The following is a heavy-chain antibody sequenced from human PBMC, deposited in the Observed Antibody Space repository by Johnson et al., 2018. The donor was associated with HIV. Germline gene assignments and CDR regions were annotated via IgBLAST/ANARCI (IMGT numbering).Heavy chain of an antibody. Sequence: QVQLVESGGALVKPGGSLRLSCAASGFTFSDYYMSRIRQAPGKGLEWVSYISFSGCSIYADSVKGRFTISRDNAKNSLYLKMNSLRAEDTALYYCAKDMVFRENGAFDIWGQGTMVTVSS. CDR2: ISFSGCSI. J-gene: IGHJ3*02. CDR1: GFTFSDYY. V-gene: IGHV3-11*01. D-gene: IGHD2-8*01. CDR3: AKDMVFRENGAFDI.